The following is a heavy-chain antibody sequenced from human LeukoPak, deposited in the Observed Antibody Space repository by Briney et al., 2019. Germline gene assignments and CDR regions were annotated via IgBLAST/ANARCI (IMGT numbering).Heavy chain of an antibody. CDR1: GYTFTSYG. Sequence: ASVKVSCKASGYTFTSYGISWVRQAPGQGLEWMGWISAYNGNTNYAQKLQGRVTMTTDTSTSTAYMELSSLRSEDTAVYYCATDVYYGSGSYSLFDYWGQGTLVTVSS. D-gene: IGHD3-10*01. V-gene: IGHV1-18*01. CDR3: ATDVYYGSGSYSLFDY. J-gene: IGHJ4*02. CDR2: ISAYNGNT.